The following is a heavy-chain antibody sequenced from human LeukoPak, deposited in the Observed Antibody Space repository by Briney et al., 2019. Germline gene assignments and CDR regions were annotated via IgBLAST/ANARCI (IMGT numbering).Heavy chain of an antibody. D-gene: IGHD3-22*01. Sequence: GGSLRLSCGTSELNFSKIGMTWLRQAPGKGLEWVATISGSGGSPFYADSVKARFTISRDNSKNTLYLEMNSLRVEDTAVYYCARAPTRPTLIVYDLYFDYWGQGSLVTVSS. CDR3: ARAPTRPTLIVYDLYFDY. J-gene: IGHJ4*02. CDR2: ISGSGGSP. V-gene: IGHV3-23*01. CDR1: ELNFSKIG.